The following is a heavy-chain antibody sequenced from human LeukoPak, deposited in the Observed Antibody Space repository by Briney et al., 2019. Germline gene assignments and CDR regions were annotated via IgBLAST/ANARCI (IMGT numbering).Heavy chain of an antibody. V-gene: IGHV4-39*01. CDR1: GGSISSSSYY. Sequence: SETLSLACTVSGGSISSSSYYWGWIRQPPGKGLEWIGSNYYSGSTYYNPSLKSRVTISVDTSKNQFSLKLSSVTAADTAVYYCARLLWFRELPLDYWGQGTLVTVSS. CDR3: ARLLWFRELPLDY. CDR2: NYYSGST. J-gene: IGHJ4*02. D-gene: IGHD3-10*01.